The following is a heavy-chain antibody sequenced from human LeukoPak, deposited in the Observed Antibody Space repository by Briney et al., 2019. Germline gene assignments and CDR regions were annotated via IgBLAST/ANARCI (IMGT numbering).Heavy chain of an antibody. CDR3: ARDSITIFGVVIG. CDR1: GFTFSSYS. CDR2: ISSSSSTI. D-gene: IGHD3-3*01. V-gene: IGHV3-48*01. J-gene: IGHJ4*02. Sequence: GGSLRLSCAASGFTFSSYSMNWVRQAPGKGLEWVSYISSSSSTIYYADSVKGRFTISRDNAKNSPYLQMNSLRAEDTAVYYCARDSITIFGVVIGWGQGTLVTVSS.